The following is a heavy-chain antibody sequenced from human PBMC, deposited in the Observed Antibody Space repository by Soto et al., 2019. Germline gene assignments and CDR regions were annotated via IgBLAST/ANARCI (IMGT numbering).Heavy chain of an antibody. CDR1: GFTFSSYG. Sequence: QVQLVESGGGVVQPGRSLRLSCAASGFTFSSYGMHWVRQAPGKGLEWVAVIWYDGSNKYYADSVKGRFTISRDNSKNTLYLQMNSLRAEDTAVYYCARVIVAVAGTDYGMDVWGQGTTVTVSS. V-gene: IGHV3-33*01. D-gene: IGHD6-19*01. J-gene: IGHJ6*02. CDR3: ARVIVAVAGTDYGMDV. CDR2: IWYDGSNK.